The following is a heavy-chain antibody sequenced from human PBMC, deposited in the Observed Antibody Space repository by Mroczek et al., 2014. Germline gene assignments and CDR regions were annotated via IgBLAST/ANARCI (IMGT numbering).Heavy chain of an antibody. CDR2: IYYSGST. Sequence: QVQLQESGPGLVKPSETLSLTCTVSGGSISSYYWSWIRQPPGKGLEWIGYIYYSGSTNYNPSLKSRVTISVDTSKNQFSLKLSSVTAADTAVYYCARVGTVVFLEWLPNWFDPWGQGTLVTVSS. CDR1: GGSISSYY. J-gene: IGHJ5*02. V-gene: IGHV4-59*01. D-gene: IGHD3-3*01. CDR3: ARVGTVVFLEWLPNWFDP.